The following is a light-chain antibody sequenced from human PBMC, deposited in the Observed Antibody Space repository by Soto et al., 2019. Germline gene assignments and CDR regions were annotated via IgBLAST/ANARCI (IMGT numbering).Light chain of an antibody. CDR1: QSVRNY. V-gene: IGKV1-39*01. CDR3: QQYFNSIPT. J-gene: IGKJ1*01. Sequence: DIKMNQSPATLSVSKGDRVTITCRASQSVRNYLEWYQQKPGKAPRLLISAASTIHTGMPARFSGSGSGTEFTLTISSLQPEDFAAYYCQQYFNSIPTFGQGTKVDI. CDR2: AAS.